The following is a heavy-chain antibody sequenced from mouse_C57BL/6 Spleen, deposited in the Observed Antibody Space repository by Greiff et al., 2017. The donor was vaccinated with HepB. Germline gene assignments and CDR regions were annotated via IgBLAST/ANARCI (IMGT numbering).Heavy chain of an antibody. J-gene: IGHJ3*01. Sequence: EVQLQQSGAELVRPGASVKLSCTASGFNIKDYYMHWVKQRPEQGLEWIGRIDPEDGDTEYAPKFQGKATMTADTSSNTADLQLSSLTSEDTAVYYCTTTDYGSSPSYWGQGTLVTVSA. D-gene: IGHD1-1*01. V-gene: IGHV14-1*01. CDR3: TTTDYGSSPSY. CDR1: GFNIKDYY. CDR2: IDPEDGDT.